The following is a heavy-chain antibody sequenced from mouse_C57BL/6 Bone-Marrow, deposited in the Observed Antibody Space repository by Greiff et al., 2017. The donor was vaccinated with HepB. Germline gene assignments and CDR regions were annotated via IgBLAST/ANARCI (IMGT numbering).Heavy chain of an antibody. CDR3: ARYGNYVFCFDY. J-gene: IGHJ2*01. CDR1: GYAFSSYW. V-gene: IGHV1-80*01. D-gene: IGHD2-1*01. CDR2: IYPGDGDT. Sequence: VQLQQSGAELVKPGASVKISCKASGYAFSSYWMNWVKQRPGKGLEWIGQIYPGDGDTNYNGKFKGKATLTADKSSSTAYMQLSSLTSEDSAVYFCARYGNYVFCFDYWGQGTTLTVSS.